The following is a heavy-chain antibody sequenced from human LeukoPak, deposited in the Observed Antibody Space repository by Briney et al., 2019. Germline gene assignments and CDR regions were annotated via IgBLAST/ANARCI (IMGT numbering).Heavy chain of an antibody. V-gene: IGHV4-31*03. D-gene: IGHD4-17*01. CDR1: GGSISSGGYY. J-gene: IGHJ6*02. CDR3: ARDSRFYGDYAGMDV. Sequence: SETLSLTCTASGGSISSGGYYWSWIRQHPGKGLEWIGYINYSGTTYYNPSLTSRVTISVDTSKNQFSLKLSSVTAADTAVYYCARDSRFYGDYAGMDVWGQGTTVTVSS. CDR2: INYSGTT.